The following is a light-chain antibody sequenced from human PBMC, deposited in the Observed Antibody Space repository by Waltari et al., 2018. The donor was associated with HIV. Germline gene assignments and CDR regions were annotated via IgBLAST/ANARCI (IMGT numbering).Light chain of an antibody. J-gene: IGLJ2*01. CDR3: LSADTSGTSVL. Sequence: DPTLSPPLSVSPRQTAKITCPADVLAKRFAFWYHRKPGQAPPLLIYKDTERPSKIPERFSASTSGTTVTLTISGVRAEDEAEYFCLSADTSGTSVLFGGGTTLTVL. V-gene: IGLV3-25*03. CDR1: VLAKRF. CDR2: KDT.